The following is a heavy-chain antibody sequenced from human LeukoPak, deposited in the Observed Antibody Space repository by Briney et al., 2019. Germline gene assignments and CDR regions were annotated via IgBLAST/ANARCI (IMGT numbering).Heavy chain of an antibody. CDR3: ARQIASAGTAGFDF. D-gene: IGHD6-13*01. Sequence: SETLSLTCTVSGGSISSYYWSWIRQPAGKGLEWIGRIYSTGSTNYNPSLKSRVTMSVDTSKNQFSLRLRSVTAADAAVYYCARQIASAGTAGFDFWGQGALVTVSS. J-gene: IGHJ4*02. V-gene: IGHV4-4*07. CDR2: IYSTGST. CDR1: GGSISSYY.